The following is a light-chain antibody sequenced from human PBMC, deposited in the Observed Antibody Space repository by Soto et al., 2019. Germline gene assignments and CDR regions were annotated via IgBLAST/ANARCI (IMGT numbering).Light chain of an antibody. V-gene: IGLV2-11*01. Sequence: QSVLTQPRSVSGSPGQSVAISCTGTSRDVDAYDFVSWYQHHPGKAPKLIISEVSKRPSGVSHRFSGSKSGNTASLTISGPQAEHEPDHFRCSFAASVYVFGTGTKVTVL. CDR3: CSFAASVYV. J-gene: IGLJ1*01. CDR1: SRDVDAYDF. CDR2: EVS.